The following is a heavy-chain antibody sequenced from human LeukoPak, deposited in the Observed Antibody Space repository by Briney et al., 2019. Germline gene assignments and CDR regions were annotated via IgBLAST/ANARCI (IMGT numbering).Heavy chain of an antibody. D-gene: IGHD2-15*01. J-gene: IGHJ6*03. V-gene: IGHV1-69*13. CDR3: ARDSYCSGGSCFDGQSNYYYYMDV. CDR1: GGTFSSYA. CDR2: IIPIFGTA. Sequence: SVKVSCKASGGTFSSYAISWVRQAPGQGLEWMGGIIPIFGTANYAQKFQGRVTITADESTSTAYMELSSLRSEDTAVYYCARDSYCSGGSCFDGQSNYYYYMDVWGKGTTVTVSS.